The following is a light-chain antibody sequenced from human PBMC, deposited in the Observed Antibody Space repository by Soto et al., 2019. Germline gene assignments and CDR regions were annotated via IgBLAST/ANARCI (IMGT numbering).Light chain of an antibody. CDR2: GAS. J-gene: IGKJ3*01. CDR3: QHYTSSSQST. CDR1: QGISNY. V-gene: IGKV1-27*01. Sequence: DIKMTQSPSSLSASVGDRVTITCRASQGISNYLAWYQQKPGKVPKLLIYGASTLHSGVPSRYSGSGSGTDFTLTISSLQPEDVATYYRQHYTSSSQSTFGPGTKVDI.